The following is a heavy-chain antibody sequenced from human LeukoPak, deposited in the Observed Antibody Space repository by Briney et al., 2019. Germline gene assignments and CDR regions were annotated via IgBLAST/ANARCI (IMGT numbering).Heavy chain of an antibody. CDR3: AKVRLVWFGEDEYYYYYGMDV. Sequence: GGSLRLSCAASEFTFTSYGMHWVRQAPGKGLEWVSFIRYDGSHKYYADFVKGRFTISRDNSRNTLYLQMNSLRAEDTAVYFCAKVRLVWFGEDEYYYYYGMDVWGQGTTVTVSS. D-gene: IGHD3-10*01. V-gene: IGHV3-30*02. CDR1: EFTFTSYG. J-gene: IGHJ6*02. CDR2: IRYDGSHK.